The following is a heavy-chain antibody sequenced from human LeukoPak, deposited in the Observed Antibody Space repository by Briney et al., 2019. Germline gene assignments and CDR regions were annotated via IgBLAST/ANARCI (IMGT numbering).Heavy chain of an antibody. CDR2: INHSGST. V-gene: IGHV4-34*01. CDR3: ARGQVAAPPY. Sequence: SETVSLTCAVYGGSFSGYYWSWIRQPPGKGLEWIGEINHSGSTNYNPSLKSRVTISVDTSKNQFSLKLSSVTAADTAVYYCARGQVAAPPYWGQGTLVTVSS. J-gene: IGHJ4*02. D-gene: IGHD6-19*01. CDR1: GGSFSGYY.